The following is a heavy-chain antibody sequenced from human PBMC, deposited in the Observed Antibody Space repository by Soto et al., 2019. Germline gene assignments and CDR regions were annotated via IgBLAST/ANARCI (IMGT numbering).Heavy chain of an antibody. J-gene: IGHJ5*02. D-gene: IGHD5-18*01. CDR3: ARDLDTALASDRGGLWFDP. CDR1: GFTFSSYG. Sequence: QVQLVESGGGVVQPGRSLRLSCAASGFTFSSYGMHWVRQAPGKGLEWVAVIWYDGINKYYADSVKGRFTISRDNSKNTLYLQMNSVRAEDTAVYYCARDLDTALASDRGGLWFDPWGQGTLVTVSS. V-gene: IGHV3-33*01. CDR2: IWYDGINK.